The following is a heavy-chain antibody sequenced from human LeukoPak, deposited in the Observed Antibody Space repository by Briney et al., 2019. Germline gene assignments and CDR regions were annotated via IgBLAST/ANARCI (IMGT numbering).Heavy chain of an antibody. CDR2: IYYSGST. V-gene: IGHV4-59*01. J-gene: IGHJ4*02. CDR1: GASTSSYF. CDR3: AIEGYSSSFDY. D-gene: IGHD6-6*01. Sequence: SETLSLTCTVSGASTSSYFWSWIRQPPGKGLEWIGYIYYSGSTNYNPSLKSRVTISVDTSKNQFSLKLSSVTAADTAVYYCAIEGYSSSFDYWGQGTLVTVSS.